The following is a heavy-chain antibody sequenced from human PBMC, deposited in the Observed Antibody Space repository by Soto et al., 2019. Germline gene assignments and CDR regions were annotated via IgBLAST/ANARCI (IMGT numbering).Heavy chain of an antibody. Sequence: WETLSLSCSVSGGSMTTYYWSWVRQPPGKGLEWIGYIHYTGSTKYSPSLKSRVTLSLDTSKKKFSLGLKSVTGAETGTYYCDKGEWASFGWEVWGQGALVTVS. CDR1: GGSMTTYY. D-gene: IGHD3-10*01. CDR2: IHYTGST. V-gene: IGHV4-59*01. CDR3: DKGEWASFGWEV. J-gene: IGHJ4*02.